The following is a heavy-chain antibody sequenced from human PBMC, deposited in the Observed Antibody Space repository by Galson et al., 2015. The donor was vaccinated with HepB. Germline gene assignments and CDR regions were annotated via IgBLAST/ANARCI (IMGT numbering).Heavy chain of an antibody. J-gene: IGHJ6*03. CDR2: IKQDGSEK. V-gene: IGHV3-7*03. Sequence: SLRLSCAASGFTFSSYWMSWVRQAPGKGLEWVANIKQDGSEKYYVDSVKGRFTISRDNAKNSLYLQMNSLRAEDTAVYYCARAFFYCSSTSCYAYHYYYMDVWGKGTTVTVSS. CDR3: ARAFFYCSSTSCYAYHYYYMDV. CDR1: GFTFSSYW. D-gene: IGHD2-2*01.